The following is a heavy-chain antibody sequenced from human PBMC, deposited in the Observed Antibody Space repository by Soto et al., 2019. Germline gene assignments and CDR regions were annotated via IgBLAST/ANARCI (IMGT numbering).Heavy chain of an antibody. CDR3: ATRDETTVTYNWYFDL. CDR2: ISAYNGNT. D-gene: IGHD4-4*01. J-gene: IGHJ2*01. CDR1: GYTFTSYG. Sequence: ASVKVSCKASGYTFTSYGISWVRQAPGQGLEWMGWISAYNGNTNYAQKLQGRVTMTTDNSKNTLYLQMNSLRAEDTAVYYCATRDETTVTYNWYFDLWGRGTLVTVSS. V-gene: IGHV1-18*04.